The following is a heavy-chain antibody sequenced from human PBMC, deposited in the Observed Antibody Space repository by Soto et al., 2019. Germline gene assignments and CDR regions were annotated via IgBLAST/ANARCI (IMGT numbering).Heavy chain of an antibody. CDR1: GASIGSADW. V-gene: IGHV4-4*02. CDR2: IYHGGTT. J-gene: IGHJ4*02. Sequence: QVQLQESGPGLVMPSGTLSLTCAVAGASIGSADWWNWVRQPPGKGLEWIGEIYHGGTTIYNPSLKSLVTISVDESKNHFSLKLTSVTAADTAVYYCARDFKAPNDAWAFDYWGQGTLVTVSS. CDR3: ARDFKAPNDAWAFDY. D-gene: IGHD3-16*01.